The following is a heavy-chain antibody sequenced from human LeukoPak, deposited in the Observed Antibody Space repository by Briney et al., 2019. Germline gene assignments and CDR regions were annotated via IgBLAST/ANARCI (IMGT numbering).Heavy chain of an antibody. CDR1: GFTFSNYG. J-gene: IGHJ5*02. Sequence: GGSLRLSCAASGFTFSNYGMHWVRQAPGKGLEWVAVISYDGNNKYYADSVKGRFTISRDNSKNTLYLQMNSLRAEDTAVYYCAKGEMATQFDWFDPWGQGTLVTVSS. V-gene: IGHV3-30*18. CDR3: AKGEMATQFDWFDP. D-gene: IGHD5-24*01. CDR2: ISYDGNNK.